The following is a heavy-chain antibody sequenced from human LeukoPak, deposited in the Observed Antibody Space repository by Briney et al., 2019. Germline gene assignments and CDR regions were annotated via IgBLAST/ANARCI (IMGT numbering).Heavy chain of an antibody. Sequence: ASVKVSCKASGYTFTSYGISWVRQAPGQGLEWMGIINPSGGSTTYAQKFQGRVTMTRDTSTRTVYMELSSLRFEDTAVYYCARDFSGSSSWPEGFQHWGQGTLVTVSS. CDR1: GYTFTSYG. J-gene: IGHJ1*01. V-gene: IGHV1-46*01. CDR2: INPSGGST. D-gene: IGHD1-26*01. CDR3: ARDFSGSSSWPEGFQH.